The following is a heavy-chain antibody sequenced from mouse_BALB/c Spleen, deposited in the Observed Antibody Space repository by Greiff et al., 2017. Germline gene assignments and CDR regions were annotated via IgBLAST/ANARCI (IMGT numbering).Heavy chain of an antibody. J-gene: IGHJ2*01. CDR1: GFTFSSYT. Sequence: EVKLVESGGGLVKPGGSLKLSCAASGFTFSSYTMSWVRQTPEKRLEWVATISSGGSYTYYPDSVKGRFTISRDNAKNTLYLQMSSLKSEDTAMYYCTREDDYDGVYYFDYWGQGTTLTVSS. CDR2: ISSGGSYT. CDR3: TREDDYDGVYYFDY. D-gene: IGHD2-4*01. V-gene: IGHV5-6-4*01.